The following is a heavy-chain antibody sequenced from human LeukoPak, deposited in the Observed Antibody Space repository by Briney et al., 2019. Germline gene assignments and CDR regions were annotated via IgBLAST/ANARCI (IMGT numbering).Heavy chain of an antibody. J-gene: IGHJ5*02. CDR2: INPNSGGT. D-gene: IGHD5-18*01. Sequence: ASVKVSCKASGYTFTSYYMSWVRQAPGQGLEWMGWINPNSGGTNYAQKFQGRVTMTRDTSISTAYMKLSRLRSDDTAVYYCARSKSDGYSYGLGWGHWFDPWGQGTLVTVSS. CDR1: GYTFTSYY. CDR3: ARSKSDGYSYGLGWGHWFDP. V-gene: IGHV1-2*02.